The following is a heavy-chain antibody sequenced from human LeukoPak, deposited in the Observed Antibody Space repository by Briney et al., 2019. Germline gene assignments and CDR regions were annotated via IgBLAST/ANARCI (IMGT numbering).Heavy chain of an antibody. J-gene: IGHJ4*02. CDR2: IYHSGST. Sequence: PSGTLSLTCAVSGGSISSSNWRSWVRQPPGKGLEWIGEIYHSGSTNYNPSLKSRVTISVDKSKNQFSLKLSSVTAADTAVYYCAREGAAGVVVVPAALGYFDYWGQGTLVTVSS. V-gene: IGHV4-4*02. CDR1: GGSISSSNW. D-gene: IGHD2-2*01. CDR3: AREGAAGVVVVPAALGYFDY.